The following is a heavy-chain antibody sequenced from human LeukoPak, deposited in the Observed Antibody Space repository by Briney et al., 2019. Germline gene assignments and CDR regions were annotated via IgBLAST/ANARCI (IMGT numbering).Heavy chain of an antibody. Sequence: PGGSLRHFCAASVFTFSSYDMHWVRQATGKGLEWVSAIGTAGDTYYPGSVKGRFTISRENAKNSLYLQMNSLRAGDSAVYYCVRDSGATDDTWGQGTLVTVSS. CDR2: IGTAGDT. V-gene: IGHV3-13*04. CDR1: VFTFSSYD. CDR3: VRDSGATDDT. J-gene: IGHJ4*02. D-gene: IGHD1-26*01.